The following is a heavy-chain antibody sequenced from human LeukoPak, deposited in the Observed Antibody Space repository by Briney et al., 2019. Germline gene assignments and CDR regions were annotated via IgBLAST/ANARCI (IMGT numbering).Heavy chain of an antibody. Sequence: SETLSLTCTVSGGSISDYYWSWIRRPPGKGLEWIGYIYYSGSTNYNPSLKSRVTISVDTSKNQFSLKLSSVTAADTAVYYCARGPRYCSGGSCYYYYYGMDVWGQGTTVTVSS. CDR2: IYYSGST. CDR3: ARGPRYCSGGSCYYYYYGMDV. D-gene: IGHD2-15*01. CDR1: GGSISDYY. J-gene: IGHJ6*02. V-gene: IGHV4-59*01.